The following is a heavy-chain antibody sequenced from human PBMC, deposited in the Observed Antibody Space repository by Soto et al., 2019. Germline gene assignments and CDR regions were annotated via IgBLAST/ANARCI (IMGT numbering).Heavy chain of an antibody. J-gene: IGHJ5*02. D-gene: IGHD3-10*01. V-gene: IGHV3-30*18. Sequence: GGSLRLSCAASGFTFSSYGMHWVRQAPGKGLKWVAVISYDGSNKYYSDSVKGRFTISRDNSKNTLYLQMNSLRAEDTAVYYCAKDLLLGPTRFRGNWFDPWGQGTLVTVSS. CDR3: AKDLLLGPTRFRGNWFDP. CDR2: ISYDGSNK. CDR1: GFTFSSYG.